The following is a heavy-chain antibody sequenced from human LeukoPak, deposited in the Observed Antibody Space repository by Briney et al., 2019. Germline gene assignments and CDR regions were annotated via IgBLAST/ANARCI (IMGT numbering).Heavy chain of an antibody. D-gene: IGHD6-13*01. Sequence: WASVKVSCKASGYTFTSYGISWVRQAPGQGLEWMGWINPNSGGTNYAQKFQGRVTMTRDTSISTAYMELSRLRSDDTAVYYCARGPIADYFDYWGQGTLVTVSS. CDR1: GYTFTSYG. V-gene: IGHV1-2*02. CDR3: ARGPIADYFDY. J-gene: IGHJ4*02. CDR2: INPNSGGT.